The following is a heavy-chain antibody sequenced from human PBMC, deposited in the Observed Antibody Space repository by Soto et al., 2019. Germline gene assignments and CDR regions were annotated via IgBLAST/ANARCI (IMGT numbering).Heavy chain of an antibody. CDR3: AKEGLFRYYYYGMDV. Sequence: GGSLRLSCAASGFTFSSYAMTWVRQAPGKGLEWVSTISTFGGSTYYADSVKGRFTVSRDNSKNTLYLQMNSLRAEDTAVYYCAKEGLFRYYYYGMDVWGQGTTVTVSS. CDR2: ISTFGGST. V-gene: IGHV3-23*01. J-gene: IGHJ6*02. CDR1: GFTFSSYA.